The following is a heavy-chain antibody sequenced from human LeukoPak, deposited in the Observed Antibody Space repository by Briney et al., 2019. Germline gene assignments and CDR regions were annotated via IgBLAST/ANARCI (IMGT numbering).Heavy chain of an antibody. CDR3: AKFPNYYDSSGYPIFDY. J-gene: IGHJ4*02. CDR1: GFTFSSCA. Sequence: GSLRLSCAASGFTFSSCAMSWVRQAPGKGLEWVSAISGSGGSTYYADSVKGRFTISRDNSKNTLYLQMNSLRAEDTAVYYCAKFPNYYDSSGYPIFDYWGQGTLVTVSS. CDR2: ISGSGGST. D-gene: IGHD3-22*01. V-gene: IGHV3-23*01.